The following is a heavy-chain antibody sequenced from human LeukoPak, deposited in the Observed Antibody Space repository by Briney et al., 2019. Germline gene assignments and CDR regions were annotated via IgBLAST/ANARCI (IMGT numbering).Heavy chain of an antibody. CDR2: ISAYNGNT. CDR3: ARGPNFSDCGGDCYSDWYFDL. D-gene: IGHD2-21*02. J-gene: IGHJ2*01. CDR1: GYTFTSYG. V-gene: IGHV1-18*04. Sequence: ASVKVSCKASGYTFTSYGISWVRQAPGQGLEWMGWISAYNGNTNYAQKLQGRVTMTTDTSTSTAYMELRSLRSDDTAVYYCARGPNFSDCGGDCYSDWYFDLWGRGTLVTVSS.